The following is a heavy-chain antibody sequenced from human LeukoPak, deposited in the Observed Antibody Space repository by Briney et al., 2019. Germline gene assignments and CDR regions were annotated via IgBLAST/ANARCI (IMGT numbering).Heavy chain of an antibody. CDR3: ARLAAISGSDYPDD. CDR1: GVSISSYY. D-gene: IGHD1-26*01. CDR2: IFYSGNT. V-gene: IGHV4-59*08. J-gene: IGHJ4*02. Sequence: SETLSLTCTVSGVSISSYYWSWIRQPPGKGLEWIGYIFYSGNTIYNPSLKSRVTISVDTSKNHFSLRLRSVAAADTAVYYCARLAAISGSDYPDDWGQGTLVTVSS.